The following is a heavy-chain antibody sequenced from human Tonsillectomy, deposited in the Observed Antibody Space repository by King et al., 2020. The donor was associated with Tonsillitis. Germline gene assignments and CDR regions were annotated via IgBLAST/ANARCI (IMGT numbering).Heavy chain of an antibody. CDR1: GFTFSSYG. J-gene: IGHJ6*02. Sequence: VQLVESGGGVVQPGRSLRLSCAASGFTFSSYGLHWVRQAPGKGLEWVAVLSYDGYNEYYADSVKGRFTISGDNSKNTLYLQMNSLRTEDTAVYFCAGSRRGSGWHGVDVWGQGTTVTVSS. CDR3: AGSRRGSGWHGVDV. V-gene: IGHV3-30*03. CDR2: LSYDGYNE. D-gene: IGHD6-19*01.